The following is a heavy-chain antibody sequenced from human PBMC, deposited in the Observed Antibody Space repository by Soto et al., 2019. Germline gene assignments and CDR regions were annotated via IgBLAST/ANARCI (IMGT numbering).Heavy chain of an antibody. J-gene: IGHJ3*02. D-gene: IGHD2-21*01. CDR1: GYTFTSYY. Sequence: VASVQVSCKASGYTFTSYYMNWMRQAPGQGREWMGRINPSSGNSTYAQKFQGRVTMTREKSTSTVYMELSSLRSEDTDVYYCARPYCGGACKRDAFDIWGQGTTVTVSS. CDR2: INPSSGNS. V-gene: IGHV1-46*01. CDR3: ARPYCGGACKRDAFDI.